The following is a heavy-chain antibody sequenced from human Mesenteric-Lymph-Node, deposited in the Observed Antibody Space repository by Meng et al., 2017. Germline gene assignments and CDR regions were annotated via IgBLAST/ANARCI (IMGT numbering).Heavy chain of an antibody. V-gene: IGHV3-11*04. CDR1: GFTFSDYY. CDR2: ISPTGGSL. D-gene: IGHD2/OR15-2a*01. J-gene: IGHJ5*02. Sequence: GESLKISCAASGFTFSDYYMTWIRQPPGQGLEWIASISPTGGSLYYADSVKGRFSISRDNAKISLSLQMNSPRVEDTAVYYCARDHGFLNWFDPWGQGTLVTVSS. CDR3: ARDHGFLNWFDP.